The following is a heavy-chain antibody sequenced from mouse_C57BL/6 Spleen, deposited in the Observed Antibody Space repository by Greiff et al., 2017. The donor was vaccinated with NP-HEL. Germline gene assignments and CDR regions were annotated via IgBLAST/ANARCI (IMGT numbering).Heavy chain of an antibody. V-gene: IGHV3-6*01. CDR3: AREDDYVDY. CDR1: GYSIPSGYY. CDR2: ISYDGSN. D-gene: IGHD2-3*01. J-gene: IGHJ2*01. Sequence: EVKLQESGPGLVKPSQSLSLTCSVTGYSIPSGYYWNWIRQFPGNKLEWMGYISYDGSNNYNPSLKNRISITRDTSKNQFFLKLNSVTTEDTATYYCAREDDYVDYWGQGTTLTVSS.